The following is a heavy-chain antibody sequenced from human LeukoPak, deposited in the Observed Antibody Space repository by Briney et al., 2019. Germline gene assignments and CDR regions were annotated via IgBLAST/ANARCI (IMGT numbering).Heavy chain of an antibody. D-gene: IGHD2-15*01. CDR1: GYTFTGYY. J-gene: IGHJ5*02. Sequence: ASVKVSCRASGYTFTGYYMHWVRQAPGQGLEWMGWINPNSGGTNYGQTFQGRVTMTRDPSISPAYMELRRLRSDDTAVYYCARGHLNTLLGYCSGGSCYNGWFDPWGQGTLVTVSS. CDR2: INPNSGGT. CDR3: ARGHLNTLLGYCSGGSCYNGWFDP. V-gene: IGHV1-2*02.